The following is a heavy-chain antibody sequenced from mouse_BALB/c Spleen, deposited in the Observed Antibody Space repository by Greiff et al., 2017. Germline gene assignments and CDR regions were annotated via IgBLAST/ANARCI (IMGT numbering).Heavy chain of an antibody. J-gene: IGHJ3*01. V-gene: IGHV2-9*02. CDR3: ARGITTATTWFAY. Sequence: VKLVESGPGLVAPSQSLSITCTVSGFSLTSYGVHWVRQPPGKGLEWLGVIWAGGSTNYNSALMSRLSISKDNSKSQVFLKMNSLQTDDTAMYYCARGITTATTWFAYWGQGTLVTVSA. CDR1: GFSLTSYG. CDR2: IWAGGST. D-gene: IGHD1-2*01.